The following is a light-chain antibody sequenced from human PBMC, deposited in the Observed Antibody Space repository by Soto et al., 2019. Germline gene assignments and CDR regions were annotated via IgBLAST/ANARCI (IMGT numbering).Light chain of an antibody. CDR1: SSDVGAYKY. CDR3: NSFTSRRTYV. CDR2: EVS. J-gene: IGLJ1*01. Sequence: QPARTQPASVSGSPGQSITIPCTGTSSDVGAYKYVSWYQQHPGKAPKLIIYEVSNRPSGVSNRFSGSKSGNTASLTISGLQAEDETDYYCNSFTSRRTYVFGTGTKLTV. V-gene: IGLV2-14*01.